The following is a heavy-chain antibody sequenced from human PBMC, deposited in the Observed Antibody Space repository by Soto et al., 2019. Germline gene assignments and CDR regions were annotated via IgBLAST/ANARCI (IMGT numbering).Heavy chain of an antibody. CDR2: INAGNGNT. CDR3: ARAAGIAVTGMAY. J-gene: IGHJ4*02. D-gene: IGHD6-19*01. V-gene: IGHV1-3*01. CDR1: GYSFTSYA. Sequence: GASVKVSCKASGYSFTSYAMHWVRQAPGQRLEWMGWINAGNGNTKYSQKFQGRVTITRDTSASTAYMELSSLRSEDTAVYYCARAAGIAVTGMAYWGQGTLVTVSS.